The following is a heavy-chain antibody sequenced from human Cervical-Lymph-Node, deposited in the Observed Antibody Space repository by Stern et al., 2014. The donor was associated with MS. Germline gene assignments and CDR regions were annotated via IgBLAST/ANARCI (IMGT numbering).Heavy chain of an antibody. Sequence: VQLVESGPGLVKPSETLSLTCTVSGASISSSYWSWVRQPPGKGPEWIAYIYYSGITNYNPSLRSRVTISVDMAKNQFSLKLTSVTAADTAVYYCAKWGTSGYGHFDYWGQGILVTVSS. V-gene: IGHV4-59*01. CDR2: IYYSGIT. D-gene: IGHD6-25*01. CDR1: GASISSSY. J-gene: IGHJ4*02. CDR3: AKWGTSGYGHFDY.